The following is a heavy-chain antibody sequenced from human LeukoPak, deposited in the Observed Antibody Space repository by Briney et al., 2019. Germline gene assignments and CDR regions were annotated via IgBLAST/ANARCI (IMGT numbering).Heavy chain of an antibody. CDR1: GLTFRSYW. J-gene: IGHJ4*02. Sequence: PGGSLRLSCAASGLTFRSYWMTWVRQAPGKGLEWVANIKEDGSGKYYVDSVKGRFTISRDNAKNSLYLQMNSLRAEDTAVYYCARDTGCSGGNCYSFYDYWGQGTLVTVSS. D-gene: IGHD2-15*01. V-gene: IGHV3-7*01. CDR2: IKEDGSGK. CDR3: ARDTGCSGGNCYSFYDY.